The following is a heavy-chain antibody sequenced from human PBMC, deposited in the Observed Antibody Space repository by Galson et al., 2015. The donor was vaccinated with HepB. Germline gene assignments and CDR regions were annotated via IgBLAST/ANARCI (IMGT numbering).Heavy chain of an antibody. D-gene: IGHD6-19*01. V-gene: IGHV4-59*01. CDR1: GGSISSNY. CDR3: ATSGYSSGARY. CDR2: IYYSGST. Sequence: SETLSLTCTVSGGSISSNYWSWIQQPPGKGLEWIGYIYYSGSTNYNPSLKSRVTISVDTSKNQFSLKLSSVTAADPAVYYCATSGYSSGARYWGQGTLVTVSS. J-gene: IGHJ4*02.